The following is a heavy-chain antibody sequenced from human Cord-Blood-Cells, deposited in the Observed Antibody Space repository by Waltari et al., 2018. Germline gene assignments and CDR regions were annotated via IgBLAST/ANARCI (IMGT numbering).Heavy chain of an antibody. CDR1: GFTFSSYG. Sequence: VQLVESGGGVVQPGRSLRLSCAGSGFTFSSYGMPWVRQAPGKGLEWVAVIWYDGSNKYYADSVKGRFTISRDNSKNTLYLQMNSLRAEDTAVYYCARDQGWFDPWGQGTLVTVSS. CDR3: ARDQGWFDP. CDR2: IWYDGSNK. V-gene: IGHV3-33*01. J-gene: IGHJ5*02.